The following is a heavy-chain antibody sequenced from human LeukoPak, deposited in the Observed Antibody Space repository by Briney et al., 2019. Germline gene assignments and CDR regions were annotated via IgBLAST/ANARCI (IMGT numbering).Heavy chain of an antibody. D-gene: IGHD6-19*01. CDR2: ISGSGGST. Sequence: GGSLRLSCAASGFTFSSYAMSWVRQAPGKGLEWVSAISGSGGSTYYADSVKGRFTISRDNSKNTLYLQMNSLRAEDTAVYYCARVPYSSGWSDYWGQGTLVTVSS. J-gene: IGHJ4*02. CDR1: GFTFSSYA. V-gene: IGHV3-23*01. CDR3: ARVPYSSGWSDY.